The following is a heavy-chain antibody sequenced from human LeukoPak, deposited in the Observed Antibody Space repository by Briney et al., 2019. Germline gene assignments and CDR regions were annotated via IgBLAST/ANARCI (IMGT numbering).Heavy chain of an antibody. D-gene: IGHD2-21*02. CDR3: AKIVVVTAIPRVGFDY. V-gene: IGHV3-23*01. Sequence: GGSLTLSCAASGFTFRDAAMTWVRQAPGKGLEWVSLISSSGANAYYADSVKGRFTISRDNSKNTLYLQMNNLRGEDTAEYYCAKIVVVTAIPRVGFDYWGQGTLVTVSS. CDR1: GFTFRDAA. J-gene: IGHJ4*02. CDR2: ISSSGANA.